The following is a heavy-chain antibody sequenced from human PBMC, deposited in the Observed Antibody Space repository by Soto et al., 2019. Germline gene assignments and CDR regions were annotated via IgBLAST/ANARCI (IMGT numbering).Heavy chain of an antibody. J-gene: IGHJ4*02. CDR1: GFTFSSYS. D-gene: IGHD3-3*01. CDR3: ARLNSGYYHFDY. V-gene: IGHV3-21*01. CDR2: ISSSSSYI. Sequence: PGGSLRLSCAASGFTFSSYSMNWVRQAPGKGLEWVSSISSSSSYIYYADSVKGRFTISRDNAKNSLYLQMNSLRAEDTAVYYCARLNSGYYHFDYWGQGTLVTVS.